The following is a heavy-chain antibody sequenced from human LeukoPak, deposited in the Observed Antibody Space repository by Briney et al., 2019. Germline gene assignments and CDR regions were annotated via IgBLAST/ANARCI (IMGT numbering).Heavy chain of an antibody. D-gene: IGHD6-13*01. CDR1: GFTFSSYW. CDR3: TKLAADDS. V-gene: IGHV3-74*01. CDR2: INSDGSIT. Sequence: GGSLRLSCAASGFTFSSYWMHWVRQAPGEGLVWVSEINSDGSITNYADSEKGRFTISRDNAKNTLFLQMNSLRAEDTAVYYCTKLAADDSWGQGTLVTVSS. J-gene: IGHJ4*02.